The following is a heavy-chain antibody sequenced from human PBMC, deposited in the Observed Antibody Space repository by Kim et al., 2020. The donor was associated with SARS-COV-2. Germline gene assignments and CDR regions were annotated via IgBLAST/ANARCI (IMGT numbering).Heavy chain of an antibody. Sequence: GGSLRLSCAASGFTFSSYSMNWVRQAPGKGLEWVSYISSSSSTIYYADSVKGRFTISRDNAKNSLYLQMNSLRAEDTAVYYCARDGGGSGSYYTQRFDPWGQGTLVTVSS. CDR3: ARDGGGSGSYYTQRFDP. J-gene: IGHJ5*02. CDR2: ISSSSSTI. CDR1: GFTFSSYS. V-gene: IGHV3-48*04. D-gene: IGHD3-10*01.